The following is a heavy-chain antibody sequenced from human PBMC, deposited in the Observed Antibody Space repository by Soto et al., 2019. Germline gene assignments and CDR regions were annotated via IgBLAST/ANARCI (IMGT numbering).Heavy chain of an antibody. Sequence: SETLSLTCTVSGGSISSSSYYWGWIRQPPGKGLEWIGSIYYSGSTYYNPSLKRRVTISVDTSKNQFSLKLSSVTAADTAVYYCARQLLDYYYYGMDVWGQGTTVTVSS. CDR2: IYYSGST. J-gene: IGHJ6*02. CDR3: ARQLLDYYYYGMDV. CDR1: GGSISSSSYY. D-gene: IGHD2-15*01. V-gene: IGHV4-39*01.